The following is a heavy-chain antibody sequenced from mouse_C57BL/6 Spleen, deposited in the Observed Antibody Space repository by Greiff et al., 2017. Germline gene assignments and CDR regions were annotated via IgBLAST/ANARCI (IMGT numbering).Heavy chain of an antibody. Sequence: EVMLVESGGGLVQPGGSLSLSCAASGFTFTDYYMSWVRQPPGKALEWLGFIRNKANGYTTEYSASVKGRFTISRDNSQSILYLQMNALRAEDSATYYCARYRPYYYGSSLDYWGQGTTLTVSS. J-gene: IGHJ2*01. CDR2: IRNKANGYTT. D-gene: IGHD1-1*01. CDR1: GFTFTDYY. CDR3: ARYRPYYYGSSLDY. V-gene: IGHV7-3*01.